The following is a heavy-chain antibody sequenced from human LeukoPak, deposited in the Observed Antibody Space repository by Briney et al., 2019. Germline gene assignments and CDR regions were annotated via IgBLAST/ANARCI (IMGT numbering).Heavy chain of an antibody. CDR1: GGTFSSYA. J-gene: IGHJ3*02. D-gene: IGHD5-18*01. CDR2: IIPIFGTA. CDR3: ARDHGSWRGYSYGLDAFDI. V-gene: IGHV1-69*05. Sequence: SVKVSCKASGGTFSSYAISWVRQAPGQGLEWMGGIIPIFGTANYAQKFQGRVTITTDKSTSTAYMELSSLRSEDTAVYYCARDHGSWRGYSYGLDAFDIWGQGTMVTVSS.